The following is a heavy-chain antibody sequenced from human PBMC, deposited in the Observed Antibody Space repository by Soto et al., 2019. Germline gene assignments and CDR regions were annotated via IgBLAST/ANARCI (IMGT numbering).Heavy chain of an antibody. CDR3: ARADSYGSYDN. D-gene: IGHD5-18*01. J-gene: IGHJ4*02. CDR1: GGSISSGAYY. CDR2: IYYSGST. Sequence: SETLSLTCTVSGGSISSGAYYWSWIRQPSGKGLEWIGYIYYSGSTYYNPSLKSRITISVDTSKNQFSLKLSSVTAADTAVYYCARADSYGSYDNWGQGTLVTVSS. V-gene: IGHV4-30-4*01.